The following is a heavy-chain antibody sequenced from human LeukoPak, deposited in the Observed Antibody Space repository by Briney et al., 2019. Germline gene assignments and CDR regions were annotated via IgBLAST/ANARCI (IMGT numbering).Heavy chain of an antibody. D-gene: IGHD2-21*01. CDR1: GFTFSSYW. CDR3: ARLGVFPSRGLPKTALDY. CDR2: IKQDGSEK. Sequence: GGSLRLSCAASGFTFSSYWMSWVRQAPGKGLEWVANIKQDGSEKYYVDSVKGRFTISRDNAKNSLYLQMNSLRAEDTAVYYCARLGVFPSRGLPKTALDYWGQGTLVTVSS. V-gene: IGHV3-7*01. J-gene: IGHJ4*02.